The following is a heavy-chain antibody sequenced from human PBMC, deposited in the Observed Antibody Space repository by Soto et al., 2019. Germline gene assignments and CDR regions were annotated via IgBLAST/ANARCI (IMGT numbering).Heavy chain of an antibody. CDR1: GYTFTSYG. V-gene: IGHV1-18*01. CDR2: ISAYNGNT. J-gene: IGHJ6*02. CDR3: ARDRGLADRYYYYYGMDF. Sequence: XSVKVCCKASGYTFTSYGISLVRQAPGQGLEWMGWISAYNGNTNYAQKLQGRVTMTTDTSTSTAYMELRSLRSDDTAVYYCARDRGLADRYYYYYGMDFWGQGTTVTVSS. D-gene: IGHD6-6*01.